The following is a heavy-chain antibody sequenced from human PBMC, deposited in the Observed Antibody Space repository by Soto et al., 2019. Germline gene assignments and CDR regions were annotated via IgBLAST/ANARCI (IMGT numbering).Heavy chain of an antibody. CDR1: GGSFSGYY. J-gene: IGHJ4*02. Sequence: SETLSLTCAVCGGSFSGYYWSWIRQPPGKGLEWIGEINHSGSTNYNPSLKSRVTMTTDTSTSTAYMELRSLRSDDTAVYYCALFTIPDYDYIWGSPRVSFTPGPQFDYWGQGTLVTVSS. CDR3: ALFTIPDYDYIWGSPRVSFTPGPQFDY. CDR2: INHSGST. D-gene: IGHD3-16*01. V-gene: IGHV4-34*10.